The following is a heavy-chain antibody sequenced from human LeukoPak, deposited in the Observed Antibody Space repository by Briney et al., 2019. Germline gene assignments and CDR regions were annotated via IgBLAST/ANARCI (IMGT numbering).Heavy chain of an antibody. CDR1: GLTASSNY. Sequence: GGSLRLSCVASGLTASSNYMSWVRQAPGKGLEWVSVIYSGNSTYYADSVKGRFTISRDNSKNTLYLQMNSLRAEDTAVYYCARDRAEGMATIIDAFDIWGQGTMVTVSS. CDR3: ARDRAEGMATIIDAFDI. D-gene: IGHD5-24*01. CDR2: IYSGNST. V-gene: IGHV3-66*01. J-gene: IGHJ3*02.